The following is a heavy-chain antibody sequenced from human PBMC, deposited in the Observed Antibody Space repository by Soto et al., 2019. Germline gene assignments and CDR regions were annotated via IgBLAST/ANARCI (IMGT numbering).Heavy chain of an antibody. CDR3: ARENGPYYFDS. D-gene: IGHD1-1*01. CDR2: ISTDGNNK. Sequence: ESGGGVVQPGRSLRLSCAASGSTFSSYTIHWVRQAPGKGLEWVTAISTDGNNKYYADSVRGRFTISRDNSKNTLYLQMNSLRAEDTAVYYCARENGPYYFDSWGQGALVTVS. J-gene: IGHJ4*02. CDR1: GSTFSSYT. V-gene: IGHV3-30-3*01.